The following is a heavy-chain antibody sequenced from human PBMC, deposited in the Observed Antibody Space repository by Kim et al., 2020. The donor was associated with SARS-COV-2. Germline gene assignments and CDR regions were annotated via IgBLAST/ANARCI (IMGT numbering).Heavy chain of an antibody. V-gene: IGHV1-18*04. CDR3: ARDHGVLLWFGAALDY. D-gene: IGHD3-10*01. Sequence: ASVKVSCKASGYTFTSYGISWVRQAPGQGLEWMGWISAYNGNTNYAQKLQGRVTMTTDTSTSTAYMELRSLRSDDTAVYYCARDHGVLLWFGAALDYWGQGTLVTVSS. J-gene: IGHJ4*02. CDR2: ISAYNGNT. CDR1: GYTFTSYG.